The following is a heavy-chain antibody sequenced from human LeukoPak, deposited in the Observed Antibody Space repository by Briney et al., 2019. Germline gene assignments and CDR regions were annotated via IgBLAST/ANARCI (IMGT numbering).Heavy chain of an antibody. J-gene: IGHJ1*01. CDR1: GFAFSTFW. D-gene: IGHD2-21*02. CDR2: INPDGRDT. CDR3: TSWGDTTAEYFQR. Sequence: PGGSLRLSCVTPGFAFSTFWMNWVRQAPGKGLERVANINPDGRDTYYVDSVKGRFTISRDNAQNSMYLQMNSLRVEDTAVYYCTSWGDTTAEYFQRWGQGTLVTVSS. V-gene: IGHV3-7*01.